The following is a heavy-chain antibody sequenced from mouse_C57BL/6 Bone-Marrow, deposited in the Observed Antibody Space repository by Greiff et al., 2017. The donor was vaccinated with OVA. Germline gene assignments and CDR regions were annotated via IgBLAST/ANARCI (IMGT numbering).Heavy chain of an antibody. CDR1: GYTFTDYY. J-gene: IGHJ2*01. V-gene: IGHV1-75*01. D-gene: IGHD1-1*01. CDR3: ASWDYGSSYE. CDR2: IFPGSGST. Sequence: LQQSGPELVKPGASVKISCKASGYTFTDYYINWVKQRPGQGLEWIGWIFPGSGSTYYNEKFKGKATLTVDKSSSTAYMLLSCLTSEDSAVYFCASWDYGSSYEWGQGTTLTVSS.